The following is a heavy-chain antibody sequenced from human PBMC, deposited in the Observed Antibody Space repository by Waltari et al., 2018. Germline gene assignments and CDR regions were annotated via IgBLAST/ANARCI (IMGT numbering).Heavy chain of an antibody. Sequence: QITLKESGPTLVKPTQTLTLTCTFSGFSLSTSGVGVGWIRQPPGKALEWLALIYWNDDKHYSPSLKSRLTITKDTSKNQVILTMTNMDPVDTATYYCAHSRYYYGSGSALSVGGFDYWGQGTLVTVSS. J-gene: IGHJ4*02. D-gene: IGHD3-10*01. CDR1: GFSLSTSGVG. V-gene: IGHV2-5*01. CDR2: IYWNDDK. CDR3: AHSRYYYGSGSALSVGGFDY.